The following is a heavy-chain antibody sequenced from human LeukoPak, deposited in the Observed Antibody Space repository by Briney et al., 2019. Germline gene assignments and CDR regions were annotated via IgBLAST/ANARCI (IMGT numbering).Heavy chain of an antibody. D-gene: IGHD3-10*01. Sequence: GGSLRLSCAASGFTFSSYSMDWVRQAPGKGLEWVSYISSSSTIYYADSVKGRFTISRDNAKNSLYLQMNSLRAEDTAVYYCARALYYYGSGRGIDYWGQGTLVTVSS. CDR2: ISSSSTI. J-gene: IGHJ4*02. V-gene: IGHV3-48*01. CDR3: ARALYYYGSGRGIDY. CDR1: GFTFSSYS.